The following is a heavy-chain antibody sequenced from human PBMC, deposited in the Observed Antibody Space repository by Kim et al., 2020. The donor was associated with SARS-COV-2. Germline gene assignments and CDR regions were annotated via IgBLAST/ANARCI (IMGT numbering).Heavy chain of an antibody. J-gene: IGHJ5*02. CDR2: ISAYNGNT. CDR1: GYTFTSYG. CDR3: AREIVVVPAAMGPLNWFDP. Sequence: ASVKVSCKASGYTFTSYGISWVRQAPGQGLEWMGWISAYNGNTNYAQKLQGRVTMTTDTSTSTAYMELRSLRSDDTAVYYCAREIVVVPAAMGPLNWFDPWGQGTLVTVSS. D-gene: IGHD2-2*01. V-gene: IGHV1-18*01.